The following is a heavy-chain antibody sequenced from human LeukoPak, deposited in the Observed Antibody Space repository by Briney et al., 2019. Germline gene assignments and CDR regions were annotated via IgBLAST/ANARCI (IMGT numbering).Heavy chain of an antibody. CDR2: IWYDGSNI. D-gene: IGHD5-18*01. J-gene: IGHJ4*02. CDR1: GFTFSSYG. Sequence: PGGSLSLSCAASGFTFSSYGMHWVRQAPGKGLDWMAVIWYDGSNIYHGDSVKGRFTVSRDNSKNTLYLQMNSLRAEDTAVYYCARTRYSYGVIDYWGQGTLVTVSS. V-gene: IGHV3-33*01. CDR3: ARTRYSYGVIDY.